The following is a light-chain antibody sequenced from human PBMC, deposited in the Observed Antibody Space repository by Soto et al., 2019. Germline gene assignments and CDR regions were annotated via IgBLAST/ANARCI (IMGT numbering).Light chain of an antibody. CDR2: AAS. V-gene: IGKV1-9*01. J-gene: IGKJ5*01. CDR3: QQLNSYPT. CDR1: QGISSY. Sequence: DIQLTQSPSFLSSSLGDRVTITCRASQGISSYLAWYQQKPGKAPKLLIYAASTLQSGVPSRFSGSGSGTEFTLTISSLKPEDFATYYCQQLNSYPTFGQGTRLEIK.